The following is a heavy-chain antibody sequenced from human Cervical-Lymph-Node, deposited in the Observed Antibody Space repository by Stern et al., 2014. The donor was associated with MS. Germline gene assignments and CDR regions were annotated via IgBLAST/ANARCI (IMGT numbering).Heavy chain of an antibody. CDR2: IIPVFGTA. D-gene: IGHD3-10*01. Sequence: VQLVESGAEVKKPGSSVKGSCKASGGTFSSHATSWVRQAPGQGLEWMGGIIPVFGTANFAQKVQGRVTITADESTSTVYMELSSLRFDDTAMYYCAGGGGGRISMTTAVLYGLHVWGQGTTVTVSS. V-gene: IGHV1-69*01. CDR3: AGGGGGRISMTTAVLYGLHV. CDR1: GGTFSSHA. J-gene: IGHJ6*02.